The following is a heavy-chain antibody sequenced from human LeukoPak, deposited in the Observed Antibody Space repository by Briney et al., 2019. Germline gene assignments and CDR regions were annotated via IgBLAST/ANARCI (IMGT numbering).Heavy chain of an antibody. CDR1: GFTFSSYA. J-gene: IGHJ4*02. CDR2: ISGSGGST. V-gene: IGHV3-23*01. CDR3: AKDEYYDSSGYYYPTHSDY. Sequence: GGSLRLSCAASGFTFSSYAMSWVRQAPGKGLEWVSAISGSGGSTYYADSVKGRFTISRDNSKNTLYLQMNSLRAEDTAVYYCAKDEYYDSSGYYYPTHSDYWGQGTLVTVSS. D-gene: IGHD3-22*01.